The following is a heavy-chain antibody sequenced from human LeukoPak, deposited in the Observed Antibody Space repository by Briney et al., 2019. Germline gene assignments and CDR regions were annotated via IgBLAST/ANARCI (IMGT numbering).Heavy chain of an antibody. CDR3: AGPDYYGSGSPPTY. V-gene: IGHV4-59*01. CDR2: IYYSGST. J-gene: IGHJ4*02. CDR1: GGSISSYY. D-gene: IGHD3-10*01. Sequence: SETLSLTCTVSGGSISSYYWSWIRQPPGKGLEWIGYIYYSGSTNYNPSLKSRVTISVDTSKNQFSLKLSSVTAADTAVYYCAGPDYYGSGSPPTYWGQGTLVTVSS.